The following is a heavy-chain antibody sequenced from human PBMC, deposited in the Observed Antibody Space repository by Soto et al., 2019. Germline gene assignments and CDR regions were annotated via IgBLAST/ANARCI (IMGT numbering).Heavy chain of an antibody. CDR1: GYTFTSYG. D-gene: IGHD3-22*01. CDR2: ISAYNGNT. Sequence: ASVKVSCKASGYTFTSYGISGVRQAPGQGLEWMGWISAYNGNTNYAQKLQGRVTMTTDTSTSTAYMELRSLRSDDTAVYYCARDPTGLNIVVVIPTPVDGMDVWGQGTTVTVSS. J-gene: IGHJ6*02. CDR3: ARDPTGLNIVVVIPTPVDGMDV. V-gene: IGHV1-18*01.